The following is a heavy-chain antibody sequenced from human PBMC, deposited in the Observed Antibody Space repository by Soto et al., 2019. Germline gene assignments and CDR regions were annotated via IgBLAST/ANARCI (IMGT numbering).Heavy chain of an antibody. J-gene: IGHJ5*02. D-gene: IGHD6-19*01. Sequence: ASVKVSCKASGYTFTSYAIDWVRQSPGQRLEWMGWINAGNGNTRYSQKFQDRVTITRGTSASTAYMELSSLRSEDTAIYYCARSLSSGHYNWFDPWGQGTLVTVTS. V-gene: IGHV1-3*01. CDR3: ARSLSSGHYNWFDP. CDR2: INAGNGNT. CDR1: GYTFTSYA.